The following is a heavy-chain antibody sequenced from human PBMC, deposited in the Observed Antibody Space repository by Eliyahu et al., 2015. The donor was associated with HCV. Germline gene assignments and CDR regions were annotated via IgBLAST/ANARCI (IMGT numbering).Heavy chain of an antibody. V-gene: IGHV6-1*01. CDR2: TYYRSKWYN. D-gene: IGHD2-15*01. CDR3: ARGSPNWFDP. J-gene: IGHJ5*02. CDR1: GDGVSSDSAT. Sequence: QVQLQQSGPGLVKPSQTLSLTCAISGDGVSSDSATWNWIRQSPSRGLEWLGRTYYRSKWYNDYAVSVKSRITIKPDTSKNQFSLQLNSVTPEDTAVYFCARGSPNWFDPWGQGTLVTVSS.